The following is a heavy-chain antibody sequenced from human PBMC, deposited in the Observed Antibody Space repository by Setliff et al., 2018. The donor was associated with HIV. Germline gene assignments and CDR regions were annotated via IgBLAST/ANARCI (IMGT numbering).Heavy chain of an antibody. J-gene: IGHJ6*02. CDR3: ARGGYYYYFGVDV. Sequence: SETLSLTCAVYGGSFSGYYWSWIRQPPGKGLEWIGEITHRGITDYNPSLKSRVTMSVDTSKNQFSLKLSSVTAADTAVYYCARGGYYYYFGVDVWGQGNTVTVSS. V-gene: IGHV4-34*01. CDR1: GGSFSGYY. CDR2: ITHRGIT.